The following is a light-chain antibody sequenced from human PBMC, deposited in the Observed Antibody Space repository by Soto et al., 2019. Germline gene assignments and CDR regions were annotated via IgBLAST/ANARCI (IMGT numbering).Light chain of an antibody. CDR1: SSDVGTYSL. CDR3: CSYGGSTSYVI. V-gene: IGLV2-23*02. Sequence: QSALTQPASVSGFPGQSITISCTATSSDVGTYSLVSWYQQHPGKAPKLIIYDFTKRPSGVSNRFSGSKSGNTASLTISGLQAEDEAVYYCCSYGGSTSYVILGGGTKLTVL. J-gene: IGLJ2*01. CDR2: DFT.